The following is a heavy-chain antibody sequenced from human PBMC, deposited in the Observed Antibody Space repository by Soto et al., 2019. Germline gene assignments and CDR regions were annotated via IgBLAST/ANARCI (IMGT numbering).Heavy chain of an antibody. Sequence: GASVKVSCKVSGFTLTGISMHWVCQSPGKGLEWMGGFDPEDGETIYAQKFQGRVTMTEDTSTDTAYMELSSLRSEDTAVYYCATDIRYSKYAGRYNCFDPWGKGTLVTVSS. V-gene: IGHV1-24*01. CDR1: GFTLTGIS. CDR2: FDPEDGET. D-gene: IGHD4-4*01. CDR3: ATDIRYSKYAGRYNCFDP. J-gene: IGHJ5*02.